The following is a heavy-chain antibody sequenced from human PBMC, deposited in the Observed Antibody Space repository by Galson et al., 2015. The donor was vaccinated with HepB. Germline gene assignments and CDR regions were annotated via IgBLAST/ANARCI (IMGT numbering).Heavy chain of an antibody. CDR2: IIPILGIA. Sequence: SVKVSCKASGGTFSSYAISWVRQAPGQGLEWMGGIIPILGIANYAQKFQGRVTITADKSTSTAYMELSSLRSEDTAVYYCAARFGSSRDYYYYYMDVWGKGTTVTVSS. CDR1: GGTFSSYA. D-gene: IGHD6-13*01. CDR3: AARFGSSRDYYYYYMDV. J-gene: IGHJ6*03. V-gene: IGHV1-69*10.